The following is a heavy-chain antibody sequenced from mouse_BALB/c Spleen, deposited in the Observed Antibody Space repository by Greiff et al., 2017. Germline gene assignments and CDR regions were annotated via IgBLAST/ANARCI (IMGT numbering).Heavy chain of an antibody. V-gene: IGHV1-4*02. CDR1: GYTFTSYT. D-gene: IGHD2-4*01. CDR3: ARRDYDVGDYFDY. Sequence: QVQLKESAAELARPGASVKMSCKASGYTFTSYTMHWVKQRPGQGLEWIGYINPSSGYTEYNQKFKDKTTLTADKSSSTAYMQLSSLTSEDSAVYYCARRDYDVGDYFDYWGQGTTLTVSS. CDR2: INPSSGYT. J-gene: IGHJ2*01.